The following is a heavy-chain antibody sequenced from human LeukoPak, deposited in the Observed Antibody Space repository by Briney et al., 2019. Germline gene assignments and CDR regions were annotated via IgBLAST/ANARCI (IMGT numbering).Heavy chain of an antibody. V-gene: IGHV4-4*07. CDR2: IYTSGSA. J-gene: IGHJ6*03. CDR1: GGSISSYY. CDR3: ARDFPAPYYYYYMDV. Sequence: SETLSLTCTVSGGSISSYYWSWIRQPAGKGLEWIGRIYTSGSANYNPSLKSRVTMSVDTSKNQFSLKLSSVTAADTAVYYCARDFPAPYYYYYMDVWGKGTTVTVSS.